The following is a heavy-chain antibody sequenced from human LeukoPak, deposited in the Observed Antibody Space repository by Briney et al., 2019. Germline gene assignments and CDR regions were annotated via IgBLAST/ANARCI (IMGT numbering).Heavy chain of an antibody. J-gene: IGHJ4*02. V-gene: IGHV1-2*02. CDR1: GYTFTGYY. CDR2: INPNSGGT. Sequence: ASVKVSCKASGYTFTGYYMHWVRQAPGQGLEWMGWINPNSGGTNYAQKFQGRVTMTRDTSISTAYMELSRLRSDDTAVYYCARALSYSSGWYMGYYFDYWGQGTLVTVSS. D-gene: IGHD6-19*01. CDR3: ARALSYSSGWYMGYYFDY.